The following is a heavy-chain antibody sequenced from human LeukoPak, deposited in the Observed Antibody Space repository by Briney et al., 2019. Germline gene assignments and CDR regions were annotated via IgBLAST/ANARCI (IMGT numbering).Heavy chain of an antibody. CDR3: ARDLGIAAPSDAFDI. D-gene: IGHD6-25*01. Sequence: ASVKLSCKASGYTFTSYGISWVRQAPGQGLEWMGWISAYNGNTNYAQKLQGRVTMTTDTSTSTAYMELRSLRSDDTAVYYCARDLGIAAPSDAFDIWGQGTMVTVSS. CDR2: ISAYNGNT. J-gene: IGHJ3*02. CDR1: GYTFTSYG. V-gene: IGHV1-18*01.